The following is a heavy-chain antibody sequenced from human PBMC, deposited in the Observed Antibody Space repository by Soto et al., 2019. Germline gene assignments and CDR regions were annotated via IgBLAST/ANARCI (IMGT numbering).Heavy chain of an antibody. D-gene: IGHD1-26*01. V-gene: IGHV3-23*01. CDR1: GFTFSSYA. J-gene: IGHJ4*02. CDR3: AKVYSGSYSVLVL. Sequence: SLRLSCAASGFTFSSYAMSWVRQAPGKGLEWVSAISGSGGSTYYADSVKGRFTISRDNSKNTLYLQMNSLRAEDTAVYYCAKVYSGSYSVLVLWGQGTLVTVSS. CDR2: ISGSGGST.